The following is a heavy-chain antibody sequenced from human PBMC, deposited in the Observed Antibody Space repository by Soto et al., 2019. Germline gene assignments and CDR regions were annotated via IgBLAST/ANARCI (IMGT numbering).Heavy chain of an antibody. Sequence: EVQLVESGGGLVQPGESLRLSCAASGFTFSSYSLNWVRQAPGKVLEWVSYISTSSSNIYYADSVKGRFTISRDNANNSLYLQMNSLRDGDTAVYYCARDWYSNALAPDAFDIWGQGTMVIVSS. V-gene: IGHV3-48*02. CDR2: ISTSSSNI. CDR3: ARDWYSNALAPDAFDI. J-gene: IGHJ3*02. D-gene: IGHD5-18*01. CDR1: GFTFSSYS.